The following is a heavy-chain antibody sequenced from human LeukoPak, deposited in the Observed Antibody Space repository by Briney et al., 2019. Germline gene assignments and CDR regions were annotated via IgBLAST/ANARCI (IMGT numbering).Heavy chain of an antibody. CDR1: GFTFSSYS. J-gene: IGHJ4*02. V-gene: IGHV3-21*01. CDR3: ARALYAYYYDSSGSFDY. D-gene: IGHD3-22*01. Sequence: GGSLRLSCAASGFTFSSYSMNWVRQAPGKGLEWVSSISSSSSYIYYADSVKGRFTISRDYAKNSLYLQMNSLRAEDTAVYYCARALYAYYYDSSGSFDYWGQGTLVTVSS. CDR2: ISSSSSYI.